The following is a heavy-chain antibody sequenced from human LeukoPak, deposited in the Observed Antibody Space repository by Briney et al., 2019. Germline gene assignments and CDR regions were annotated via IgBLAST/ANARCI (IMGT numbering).Heavy chain of an antibody. CDR2: IYSGGST. CDR3: ARGTVTMVDY. D-gene: IGHD3-10*01. J-gene: IGHJ4*02. CDR1: GFTVSSNY. V-gene: IGHV3-66*01. Sequence: RGSLRLSCAASGFTVSSNYMSWVRQAPGRGLEWVSVIYSGGSTYYADSVKGRFTISRDNSKNTLFLQMNSLRAGDTAVYYCARGTVTMVDYWGQGTLVTVPS.